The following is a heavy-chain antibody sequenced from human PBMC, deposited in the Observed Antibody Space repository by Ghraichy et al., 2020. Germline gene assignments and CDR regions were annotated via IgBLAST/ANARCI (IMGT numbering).Heavy chain of an antibody. D-gene: IGHD6-19*01. Sequence: GGSLRLSCAASGFTFSSYDMHWVRQTTGKGLEWVSAIGTAGDTYYPGSVKGRFTISRENAKNSLYLQMNSLRAGDTAVYYCARDRDQYSSGWYFDYWGQGTLVTVSS. CDR3: ARDRDQYSSGWYFDY. V-gene: IGHV3-13*01. J-gene: IGHJ4*02. CDR1: GFTFSSYD. CDR2: IGTAGDT.